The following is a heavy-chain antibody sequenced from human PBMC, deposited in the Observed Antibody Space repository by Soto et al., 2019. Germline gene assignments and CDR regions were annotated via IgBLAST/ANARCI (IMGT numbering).Heavy chain of an antibody. J-gene: IGHJ4*02. D-gene: IGHD1-7*01. V-gene: IGHV3-23*01. CDR1: GFIFRSYT. CDR3: AKEITGTSFTAQ. CDR2: ISGSGGDT. Sequence: DVQLFESGGDLVQPGGSLRLSCAASGFIFRSYTMNWVRQVSGKGLEWVSAISGSGGDTYYADSVKGRFTISRDNSENMLYLRMNSLRAEDTGLYYCAKEITGTSFTAQGGQGTLVTVSS.